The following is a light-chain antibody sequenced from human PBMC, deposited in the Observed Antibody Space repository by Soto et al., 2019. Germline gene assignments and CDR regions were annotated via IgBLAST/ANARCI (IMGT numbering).Light chain of an antibody. Sequence: DIQMTQSPCTMSPSXCDGVTIACRASQSISSWLAWYQQKPGKAPKLLIYDASSLESGVPSRFSGSGSGTELTLTISSLQPDDFATYYCQQYNSWWTFGQGTKVDIK. CDR2: DAS. V-gene: IGKV1-5*01. CDR1: QSISSW. J-gene: IGKJ1*01. CDR3: QQYNSWWT.